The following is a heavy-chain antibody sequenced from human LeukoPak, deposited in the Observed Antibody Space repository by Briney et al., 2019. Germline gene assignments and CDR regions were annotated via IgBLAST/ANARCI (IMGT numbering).Heavy chain of an antibody. CDR2: IFHTGST. CDR3: ARSPGIWNEYGRLEY. J-gene: IGHJ4*02. V-gene: IGHV4-31*03. Sequence: PSETLSLTCTVSGDSISSGGHYWNWLRQPPGKGLEWIGYIFHTGSTYYNPSLKSRVTISVDTSKNQFSLKLSSVTAADTAVYYCARSPGIWNEYGRLEYWGQGALVTVSS. D-gene: IGHD1-1*01. CDR1: GDSISSGGHY.